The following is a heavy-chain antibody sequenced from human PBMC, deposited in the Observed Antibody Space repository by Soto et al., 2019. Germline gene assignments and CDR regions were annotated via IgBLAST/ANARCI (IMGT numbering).Heavy chain of an antibody. CDR2: INAGNGNT. CDR1: GYTFTSYA. V-gene: IGHV1-3*01. Sequence: AASVKVSCKASGYTFTSYAMHWVRQAPGQRLEWMGWINAGNGNTKYSQKFQGRVTITRDTSASTAYMELSSLRSEDTAVYYCARVPLDRDYDYWGQGTLVTVSS. CDR3: ARVPLDRDYDY. D-gene: IGHD2-2*01. J-gene: IGHJ4*02.